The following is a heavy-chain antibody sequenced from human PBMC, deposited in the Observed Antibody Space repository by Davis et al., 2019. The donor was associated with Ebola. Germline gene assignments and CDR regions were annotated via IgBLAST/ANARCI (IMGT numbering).Heavy chain of an antibody. CDR2: ISAYNGNT. D-gene: IGHD6-13*01. Sequence: ASVKVSCKASGYTFTSYGISWVRQAPGQGLEWMGWISAYNGNTNYAQKFQGRVTITADESTSTAYMELSSLRSEDTAVYYCARDDSSSWRGPYYYYGMDVWGQGTTVTVSS. CDR1: GYTFTSYG. CDR3: ARDDSSSWRGPYYYYGMDV. J-gene: IGHJ6*02. V-gene: IGHV1-18*01.